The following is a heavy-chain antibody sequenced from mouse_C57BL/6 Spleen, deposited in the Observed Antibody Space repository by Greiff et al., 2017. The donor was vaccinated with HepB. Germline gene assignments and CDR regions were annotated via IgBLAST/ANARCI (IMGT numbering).Heavy chain of an antibody. J-gene: IGHJ4*01. CDR1: GFTFSDYG. CDR2: ISSGSSTI. CDR3: AGPGGNYAMDY. Sequence: EVMLVESGGGLVKPGGSLKLSCAASGFTFSDYGMHWVRQAPEKGLEWVAYISSGSSTIYYADTVKGRFTISRDNAKNTLFLQMTSLRSEDTAMYYGAGPGGNYAMDYWGQGTSVTVSS. V-gene: IGHV5-17*01.